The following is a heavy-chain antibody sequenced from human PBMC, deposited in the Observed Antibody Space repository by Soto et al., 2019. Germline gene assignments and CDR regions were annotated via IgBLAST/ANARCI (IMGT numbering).Heavy chain of an antibody. Sequence: GGSLRLSCAASGVTFSSYSMSWVRQAPGKGLEWVSYISSSSSTIYYADSVKGRFTISRDNSKNTLYLQMNSLRAEDTAVYYCARDRAGYSSGWYLVYYYYGMDVWGQGTTVTVSS. CDR1: GVTFSSYS. D-gene: IGHD6-19*01. CDR2: ISSSSSTI. CDR3: ARDRAGYSSGWYLVYYYYGMDV. J-gene: IGHJ6*02. V-gene: IGHV3-48*01.